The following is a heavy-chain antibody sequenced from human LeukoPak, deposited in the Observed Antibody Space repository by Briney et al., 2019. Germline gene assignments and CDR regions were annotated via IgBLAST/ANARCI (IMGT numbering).Heavy chain of an antibody. CDR3: AKTERSHYYGSGSYKYFQH. V-gene: IGHV3-74*01. CDR1: GFTFSSYW. J-gene: IGHJ1*01. CDR2: INSDGSST. D-gene: IGHD3-10*01. Sequence: GGSLRLSCAASGFTFSSYWMHWVRQAPGKGLVWVSRINSDGSSTSYADSVKGRFTISRDNSKNTLYLQMNSLRAEDTAVYYCAKTERSHYYGSGSYKYFQHWGQGTLVTVSS.